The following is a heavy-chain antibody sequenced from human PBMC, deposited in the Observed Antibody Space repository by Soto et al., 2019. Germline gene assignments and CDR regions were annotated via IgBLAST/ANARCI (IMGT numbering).Heavy chain of an antibody. CDR1: GGSISGYY. J-gene: IGHJ6*03. CDR3: ARPARDCSGGSCEYYYYYYYMDV. Sequence: SETLSLTCTVSGGSISGYYWSWIRQPPERGLEYIGFVYYTGSTNYSPSLKSRLTISVDPSKNQFSLSLSSVTAADTAVYYCARPARDCSGGSCEYYYYYYYMDVWGKGTTVTVYS. V-gene: IGHV4-59*08. D-gene: IGHD2-15*01. CDR2: VYYTGST.